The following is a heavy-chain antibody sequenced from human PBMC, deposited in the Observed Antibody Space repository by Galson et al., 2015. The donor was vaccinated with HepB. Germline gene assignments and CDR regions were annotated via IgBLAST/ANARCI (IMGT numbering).Heavy chain of an antibody. CDR2: IVVGSGNT. D-gene: IGHD3-9*01. J-gene: IGHJ3*02. CDR3: WIILNTHPDAFDI. Sequence: SVKVSCKASGFTFTSSAMQWVRQARGQRLEWIGWIVVGSGNTNYAQKFQERVTITRDMSTSTAYMELSSLRSEDTAVYYCWIILNTHPDAFDIWGQGTMVTVSS. CDR1: GFTFTSSA. V-gene: IGHV1-58*02.